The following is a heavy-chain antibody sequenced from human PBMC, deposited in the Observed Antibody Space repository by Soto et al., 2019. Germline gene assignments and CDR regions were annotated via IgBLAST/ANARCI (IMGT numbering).Heavy chain of an antibody. CDR2: IYYSGST. CDR1: GGSVYSRGDF. D-gene: IGHD6-19*01. Sequence: SGTMSLACSVSGGSVYSRGDFGGCVRQPPGKGLEWIGSIYYSGSTYYNPSLRSRVSISVDTSKNEFSLRLSSVTAADTAVYFCARSVAVPGAHIDYWGQGTQVTVSS. J-gene: IGHJ4*02. V-gene: IGHV4-39*07. CDR3: ARSVAVPGAHIDY.